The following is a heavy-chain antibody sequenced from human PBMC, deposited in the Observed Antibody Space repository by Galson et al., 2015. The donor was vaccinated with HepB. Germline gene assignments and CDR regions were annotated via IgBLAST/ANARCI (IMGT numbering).Heavy chain of an antibody. Sequence: SLRLSCAASGFTCSNVWMNWVRQTPGKGLEWVGRIKSKTDGGTTDYAVPMKGRFTISRDDSKNTLYLQMNSLKTEDTAVYYCMAAAASEYFDYWGQGTLVTVSS. CDR2: IKSKTDGGTT. D-gene: IGHD6-13*01. CDR3: MAAAASEYFDY. V-gene: IGHV3-15*07. J-gene: IGHJ4*02. CDR1: GFTCSNVW.